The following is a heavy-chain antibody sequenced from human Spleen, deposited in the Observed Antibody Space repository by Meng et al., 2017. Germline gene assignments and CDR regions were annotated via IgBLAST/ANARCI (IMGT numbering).Heavy chain of an antibody. J-gene: IGHJ4*02. D-gene: IGHD3/OR15-3a*01. CDR2: IYTSGST. CDR1: GGSISSYY. V-gene: IGHV4-4*07. CDR3: SRDETYYDVLTGYFTYYFND. Sequence: SETLSLTCTVSGGSISSYYWSWIRQPAGKGLEWIGRIYTSGSTNYYPSLKSRVTMSVDTSKKQFSLRLTSVTAADTAVYYCSRDETYYDVLTGYFTYYFNDWGQGTMVTVSS.